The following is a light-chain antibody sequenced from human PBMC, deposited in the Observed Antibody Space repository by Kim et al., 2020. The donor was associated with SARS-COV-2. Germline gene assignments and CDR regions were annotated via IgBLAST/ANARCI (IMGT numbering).Light chain of an antibody. Sequence: GQSITISCTGTSSDVGGYNYVSWYQQHPGKAPKLMIYDVSKRPSGVSTRFSGSKSGNTASLTISGLQAEDEADYYCISYTSSSTWVFGGGTQLTVL. CDR3: ISYTSSSTWV. CDR2: DVS. CDR1: SSDVGGYNY. V-gene: IGLV2-14*03. J-gene: IGLJ3*02.